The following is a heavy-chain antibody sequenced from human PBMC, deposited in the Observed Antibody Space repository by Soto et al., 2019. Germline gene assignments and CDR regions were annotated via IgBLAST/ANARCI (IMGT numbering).Heavy chain of an antibody. CDR1: GFTFSSYA. D-gene: IGHD1-7*01. Sequence: GGSLRLSCAASGFTFSSYAMSWVRQAPGKGLEWVSAISGSGGSTYYADSVKGRFTISRDNSKNTLYLQMNSLRAEDTPVYYCAKDFDDWNSGYFDYWGQGTLVTVSS. CDR3: AKDFDDWNSGYFDY. V-gene: IGHV3-23*01. CDR2: ISGSGGST. J-gene: IGHJ4*02.